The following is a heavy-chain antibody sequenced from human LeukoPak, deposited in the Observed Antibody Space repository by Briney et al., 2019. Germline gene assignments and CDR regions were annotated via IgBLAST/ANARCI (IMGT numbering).Heavy chain of an antibody. CDR3: AKDSQRSVSYRPNYYMDV. D-gene: IGHD3-16*02. CDR1: GFTFSSYG. Sequence: GGSLRLSCAASGFTFSSYGMHWVRQAPGKGLEWVAFISYDGSNKYYGDSVKGRFTIPRDNSKNTLYLQMNSLRAEDTALYYCAKDSQRSVSYRPNYYMDVWGKGTTVTVSS. V-gene: IGHV3-30*18. CDR2: ISYDGSNK. J-gene: IGHJ6*03.